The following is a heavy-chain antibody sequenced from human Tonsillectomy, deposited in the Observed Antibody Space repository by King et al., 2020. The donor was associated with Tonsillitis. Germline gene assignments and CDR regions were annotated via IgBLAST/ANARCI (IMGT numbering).Heavy chain of an antibody. V-gene: IGHV3-33*01. CDR3: ARSITGRARGIDY. D-gene: IGHD1-20*01. J-gene: IGHJ4*02. CDR1: AFTFSSYG. CDR2: IWRDGENK. Sequence: VQLVESGGGVVQPGRSLRLSCASSAFTFSSYGMHWVRQAPGKGLEWVAVIWRDGENKYYADSVKGRLTISRDNSKNTLFLQMNSLRAEETGVYYCARSITGRARGIDYWGQGTLVPVSS.